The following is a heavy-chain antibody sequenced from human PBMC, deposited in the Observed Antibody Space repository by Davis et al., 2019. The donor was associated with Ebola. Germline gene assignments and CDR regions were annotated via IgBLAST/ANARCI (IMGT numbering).Heavy chain of an antibody. V-gene: IGHV1-46*01. CDR2: INPSGGST. J-gene: IGHJ3*02. CDR1: GYTFTSHY. Sequence: ASVKVSCKASGYTFTSHYMHWVRQAPGQGLERMGIINPSGGSTSYAQKFQGRVTITADESTSTAYMELSSLRSEDTAVYYCARVDSGSYYLDAFDIWGQGTMVTVSS. CDR3: ARVDSGSYYLDAFDI. D-gene: IGHD1-26*01.